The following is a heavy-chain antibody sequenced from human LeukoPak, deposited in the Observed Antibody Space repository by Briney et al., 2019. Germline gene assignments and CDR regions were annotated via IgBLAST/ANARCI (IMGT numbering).Heavy chain of an antibody. D-gene: IGHD6-13*01. J-gene: IGHJ4*02. CDR2: IYHSGST. CDR3: AALHSSSWYQVAY. CDR1: GGSISSGGYS. Sequence: PSETLSLTCAVSGGSISSGGYSWSWIRQPPGKGLEWIGYIYHSGSTYYNPSLKSRVTISVDRSKNQFSLKLSSVTAADTAVYYCAALHSSSWYQVAYWGQGTLVTVSS. V-gene: IGHV4-30-2*01.